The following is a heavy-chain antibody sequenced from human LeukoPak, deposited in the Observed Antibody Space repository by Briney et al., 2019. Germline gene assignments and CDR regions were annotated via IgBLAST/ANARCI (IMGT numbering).Heavy chain of an antibody. Sequence: ASVKVSCKASGYTFSSYYMRWARQAPRQGLEWVGRIDPNDGSTIYARNLQGRVTMTSDTSTSTVYMELSSMRSEDTAVYYCARGGPYHGWDYWGQGTLVTVSS. CDR2: IDPNDGST. D-gene: IGHD2-15*01. CDR3: ARGGPYHGWDY. CDR1: GYTFSSYY. J-gene: IGHJ4*02. V-gene: IGHV1-46*01.